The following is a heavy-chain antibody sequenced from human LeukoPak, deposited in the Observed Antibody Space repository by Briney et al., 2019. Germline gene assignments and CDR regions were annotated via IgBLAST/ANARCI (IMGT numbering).Heavy chain of an antibody. V-gene: IGHV1-8*01. D-gene: IGHD3-3*01. CDR3: ARDGVGGYDFWSGYDY. J-gene: IGHJ4*02. CDR2: MNPNSGNT. Sequence: ASVEVSCKASRYTFTSYDINWVRQATGQGLEWMGWMNPNSGNTGYAQKFQGRVTMTRDTSISTAYMELSRLRSDDTAVYYCARDGVGGYDFWSGYDYWGQGTLVTVSS. CDR1: RYTFTSYD.